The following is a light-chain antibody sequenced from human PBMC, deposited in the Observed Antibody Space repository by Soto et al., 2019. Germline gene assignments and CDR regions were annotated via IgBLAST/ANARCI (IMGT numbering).Light chain of an antibody. J-gene: IGLJ2*01. V-gene: IGLV2-23*01. CDR2: EGS. Sequence: QSALTQPASVSGSPGQSITISCPGTSSDVGSYNLVSWYQQHPGKAPKLMIYEGSKRPSGVANRCSGSKSGNTASRTISGLQAEDEADYYCGSDAGSRGGVFGGGTKLTVL. CDR1: SSDVGSYNL. CDR3: GSDAGSRGGV.